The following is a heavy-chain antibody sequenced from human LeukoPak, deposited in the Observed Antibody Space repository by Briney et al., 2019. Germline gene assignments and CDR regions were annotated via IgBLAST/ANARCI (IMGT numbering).Heavy chain of an antibody. CDR2: TYYRSKWYN. V-gene: IGHV6-1*01. CDR1: GDSVSSHSAA. Sequence: SQTLSLSCAISGDSVSSHSAAWNWIRQSPSRVLEWLGGTYYRSKWYNDYAVSVKSRITINPDTSKNQFSLQLNSVTPEDTAAYYCARDLVVATILDAFEIWGQGTMVTVSS. J-gene: IGHJ3*02. D-gene: IGHD5-12*01. CDR3: ARDLVVATILDAFEI.